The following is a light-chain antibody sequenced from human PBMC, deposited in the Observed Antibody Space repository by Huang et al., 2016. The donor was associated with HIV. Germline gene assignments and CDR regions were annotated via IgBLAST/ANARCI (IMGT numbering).Light chain of an antibody. Sequence: EIVLTQSPGTLSLSPGERATLSCRASQRISSSFLSWYQQKPGQTPRLLIYGASNRATGIPDRFRGSGSGTDFTLTISRLEPEDFAVYYCHHYGSPPWTFGQGTKVEIK. CDR1: QRISSSF. V-gene: IGKV3-20*01. J-gene: IGKJ1*01. CDR3: HHYGSPPWT. CDR2: GAS.